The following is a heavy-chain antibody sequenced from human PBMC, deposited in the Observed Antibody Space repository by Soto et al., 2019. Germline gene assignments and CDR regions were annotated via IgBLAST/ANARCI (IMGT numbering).Heavy chain of an antibody. Sequence: QVHLVESGGGVIQTGKSLKVSCAASGFTFNTYGMHWVRQAPGKGLEWVAVISYDGTNTFYGNSVKGRFTISRDNSKNMVYLQMDSLGLEDTALYFCAKDNVAWEVGLSFRGFDHWGRGTLVSVSS. CDR1: GFTFNTYG. D-gene: IGHD1-26*01. V-gene: IGHV3-30*18. CDR3: AKDNVAWEVGLSFRGFDH. J-gene: IGHJ4*02. CDR2: ISYDGTNT.